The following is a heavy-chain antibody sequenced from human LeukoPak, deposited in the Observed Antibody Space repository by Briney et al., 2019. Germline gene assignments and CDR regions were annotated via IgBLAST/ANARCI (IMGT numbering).Heavy chain of an antibody. CDR1: GFTFSSYS. CDR2: ISSSSSYI. J-gene: IGHJ6*02. Sequence: GGSLRLSCAASGFTFSSYSMNWVRQAPGKGLEWVSSISSSSSYIYYADSVKGRFTISRDNAKNSLYLQMNSLRAEDTAVYYCARDRLVVPAAMHYYYGMDVWGQGTTVTVSS. D-gene: IGHD2-2*01. V-gene: IGHV3-21*01. CDR3: ARDRLVVPAAMHYYYGMDV.